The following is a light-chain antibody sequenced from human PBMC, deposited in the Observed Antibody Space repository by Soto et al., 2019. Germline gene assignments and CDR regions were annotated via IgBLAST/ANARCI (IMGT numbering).Light chain of an antibody. CDR3: QQYNTYPLT. CDR2: KAS. CDR1: QSISTW. J-gene: IGKJ4*01. V-gene: IGKV1-5*03. Sequence: DIQMTQSPSILSASVGDRVTITCRASQSISTWLAWYQQKPGKAPKLLIYKASSLEGGVPSRFSGSGSGTEFNITISSLQPDDFATYYCQQYNTYPLTFGGGTKVDIK.